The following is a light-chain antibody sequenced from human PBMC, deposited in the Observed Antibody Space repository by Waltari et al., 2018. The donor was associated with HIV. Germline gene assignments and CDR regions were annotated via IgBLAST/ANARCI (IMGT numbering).Light chain of an antibody. CDR2: DTT. CDR1: VGPVTPKHY. J-gene: IGLJ2*01. CDR3: LLFFGATRI. V-gene: IGLV7-46*01. Sequence: AVTQEPSLTVSPGGTIILTCGSSVGPVTPKHYAYWFQQKPGQAPTTLIHDTTQRHFWTPARFSGFLLGGKAVLTLSDALSEDEAVYYCLLFFGATRIFGGGTLVTV.